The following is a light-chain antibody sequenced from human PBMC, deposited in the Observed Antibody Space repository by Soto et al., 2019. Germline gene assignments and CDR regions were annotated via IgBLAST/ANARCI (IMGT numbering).Light chain of an antibody. CDR3: QQYNNYSWT. Sequence: DIPMTQSPSTLSASVGDRVTITCRASESISSWLAWYQQKPGKAPKLLISEASSLESGVPSRFSGSGSGTEFTLTISSLQPEDFATYYCQQYNNYSWTFGQGTEVEVK. J-gene: IGKJ1*01. V-gene: IGKV1-5*03. CDR2: EAS. CDR1: ESISSW.